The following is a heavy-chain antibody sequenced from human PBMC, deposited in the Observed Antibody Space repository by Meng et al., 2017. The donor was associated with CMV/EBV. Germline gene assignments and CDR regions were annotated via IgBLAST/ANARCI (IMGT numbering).Heavy chain of an antibody. Sequence: QGKPQQWGAVLLKPSETLSLTGAVYGGSFSGYYWSWIRQPPGKGLEWIGEINHSGSTNYNPSLKSRVTISVDTSKNQFSLKLSSVTAADTAVYYCARAAPDYYDSSGPPDYWGQGTLVTVSS. D-gene: IGHD3-22*01. CDR2: INHSGST. CDR3: ARAAPDYYDSSGPPDY. J-gene: IGHJ4*02. CDR1: GGSFSGYY. V-gene: IGHV4-34*01.